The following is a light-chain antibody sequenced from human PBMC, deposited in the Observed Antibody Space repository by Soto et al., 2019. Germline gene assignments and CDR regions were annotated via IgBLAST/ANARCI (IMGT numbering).Light chain of an antibody. Sequence: DLQMTQSPSSVSASVGDRVTITCRASQSIDRWLAWYQQKAGNAPKLLIYAASSLQSGVPSRFSGSGSGTDFTLTISSLQPEDFATYYCQQANSFPLTFGPGTKVDVK. V-gene: IGKV1D-12*01. J-gene: IGKJ3*01. CDR1: QSIDRW. CDR2: AAS. CDR3: QQANSFPLT.